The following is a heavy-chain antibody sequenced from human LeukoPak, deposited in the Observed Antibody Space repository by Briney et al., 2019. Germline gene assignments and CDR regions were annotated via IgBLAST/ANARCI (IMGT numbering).Heavy chain of an antibody. Sequence: PGGSLRLSCAASGFTFSSYGMHWVRQAPGKGLEWMAVISYDGSKEYYADSVKGRFTISRDNSKNTLYLQMNSLRAEDTAVYYCAKGASGGSPPNDLLFDYWGQGTLVTVSS. D-gene: IGHD2-15*01. V-gene: IGHV3-30*18. J-gene: IGHJ4*02. CDR3: AKGASGGSPPNDLLFDY. CDR1: GFTFSSYG. CDR2: ISYDGSKE.